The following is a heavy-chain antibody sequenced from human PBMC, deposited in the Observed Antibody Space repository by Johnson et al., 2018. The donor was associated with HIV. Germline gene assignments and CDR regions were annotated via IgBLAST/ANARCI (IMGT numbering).Heavy chain of an antibody. CDR1: GFTFSSYA. J-gene: IGHJ3*02. CDR2: ISYDGSNK. Sequence: VQLVESGGGVVQPGRSLRLSCAASGFTFSSYAMHWVRQAPGKGLEWVAVISYDGSNKYYADSVKGRFTISRDNAKNSLYLQMKSLRAEDTALYYCAREVRYNLNQVPAFDIWGQGTMVTVSS. CDR3: AREVRYNLNQVPAFDI. D-gene: IGHD1-20*01. V-gene: IGHV3-30*04.